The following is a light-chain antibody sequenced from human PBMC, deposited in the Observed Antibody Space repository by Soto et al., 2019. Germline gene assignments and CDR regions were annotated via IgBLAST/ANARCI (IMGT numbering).Light chain of an antibody. CDR2: AAS. V-gene: IGKV1-39*01. J-gene: IGKJ2*01. Sequence: DIQMTQSPSSLSASVGDRVTITCRASQSISSYLNWYQQKPGKAPKLLIYAASSLQSGVPSRFSGSGSGTGFTLTISSLQPEDFATYYCQQSYSTPGYTSGQGTKLEIK. CDR3: QQSYSTPGYT. CDR1: QSISSY.